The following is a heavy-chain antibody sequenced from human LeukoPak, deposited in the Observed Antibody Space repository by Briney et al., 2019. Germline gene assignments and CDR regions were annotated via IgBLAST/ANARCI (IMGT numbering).Heavy chain of an antibody. CDR1: GFTFSSYG. D-gene: IGHD3-22*01. CDR3: SYDSSGYYVSYFDY. Sequence: GGSLRLSCAASGFTFSSYGMHWVRQAPGKGLEWVAFIRYDGSNKYYADSVKGRFTISRDNSKNTLYLQMNSLRAEDTAVYYCSYDSSGYYVSYFDYWGQGTLVTVSS. V-gene: IGHV3-30*02. CDR2: IRYDGSNK. J-gene: IGHJ4*02.